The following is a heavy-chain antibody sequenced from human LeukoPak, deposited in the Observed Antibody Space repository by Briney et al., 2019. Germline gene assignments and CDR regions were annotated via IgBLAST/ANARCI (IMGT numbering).Heavy chain of an antibody. V-gene: IGHV3-11*06. CDR3: ARSLAPGRNSDY. CDR2: ISSSSTYI. CDR1: GFTFSDYY. J-gene: IGHJ4*02. Sequence: GGSLRLFCAASGFTFSDYYITCVRQAPGKGLEWVSSISSSSTYIYYADSVKGRFTISRDNAKNSLYLRMNSLRAEDTAVYYCARSLAPGRNSDYWGQGTLVTVSS.